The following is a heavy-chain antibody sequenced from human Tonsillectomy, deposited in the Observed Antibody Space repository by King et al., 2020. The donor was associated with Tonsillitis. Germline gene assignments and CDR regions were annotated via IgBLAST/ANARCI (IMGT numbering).Heavy chain of an antibody. Sequence: VKLMESGGGLVRLGGAWRLSGTAYELTLGSYTLNWVRRAPGGGLEWFSAISSSSDTIYAADFGKGGFTASRDNAKNSLHLQMTGRRAADTAVYYCARAAFWGGYGDFYYYYYMDVWGKGTTVTVSS. V-gene: IGHV3-48*01. J-gene: IGHJ6*03. CDR1: ELTLGSYT. CDR2: ISSSSDTI. D-gene: IGHD4-17*01. CDR3: ARAAFWGGYGDFYYYYYMDV.